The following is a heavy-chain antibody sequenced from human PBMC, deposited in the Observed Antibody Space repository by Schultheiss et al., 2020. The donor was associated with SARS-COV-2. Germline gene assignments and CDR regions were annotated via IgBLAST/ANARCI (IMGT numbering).Heavy chain of an antibody. J-gene: IGHJ6*04. D-gene: IGHD2-2*01. Sequence: SETLSLTCTVSGYSISSGYYWSWIRQPPGKGLEWIGRIYTSGSTDYNPSLKSRVTISVDTSKNQFSLKLSSVTAADTAVYYCARDGILPAAMPDYYYGVDVWGKGTSVTVSS. CDR1: GYSISSGYY. CDR2: IYTSGST. CDR3: ARDGILPAAMPDYYYGVDV. V-gene: IGHV4-38-2*02.